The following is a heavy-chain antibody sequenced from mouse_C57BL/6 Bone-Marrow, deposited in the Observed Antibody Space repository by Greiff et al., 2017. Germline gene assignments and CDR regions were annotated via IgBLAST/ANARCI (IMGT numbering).Heavy chain of an antibody. J-gene: IGHJ3*01. CDR1: GYTFTSYW. V-gene: IGHV1-59*01. CDR3: ARGAY. Sequence: QVQLQQPGAELVRPGTSVKLSCKASGYTFTSYWLHWVKQRPGQGLEWSGVIDPSDSYTNYNQKFKGKATLTVDTSSSTAYMQLRSLTSADSAVYYCARGAYWGQGTLVTVSA. CDR2: IDPSDSYT.